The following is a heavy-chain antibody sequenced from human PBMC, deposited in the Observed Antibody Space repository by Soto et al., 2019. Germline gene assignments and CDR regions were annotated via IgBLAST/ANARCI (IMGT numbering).Heavy chain of an antibody. Sequence: QVQLQESGPGLVKPSQTLSLTCTVSGGSISSGGYYWSWIRQHPGKGLEWIGYIYYSGSTYYNPSLKRRVTISVDTSKNQFSLKLSSVTAADTAVYYCAREGQLVSLNAFDIWGQGTMVTVSS. CDR1: GGSISSGGYY. D-gene: IGHD6-6*01. CDR2: IYYSGST. V-gene: IGHV4-31*03. J-gene: IGHJ3*02. CDR3: AREGQLVSLNAFDI.